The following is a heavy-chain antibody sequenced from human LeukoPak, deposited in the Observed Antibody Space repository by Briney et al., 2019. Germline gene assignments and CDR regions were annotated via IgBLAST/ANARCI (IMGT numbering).Heavy chain of an antibody. J-gene: IGHJ6*02. CDR2: ISGTTSGT. Sequence: GGSLRLSCAASGFTVSTCAMSWVRQVPGKGLEWVSGISGTTSGTHYADSEKGRFTISRDNSKNTLFLQVNSLRAEDTAVYYCAKVRTYFYHGLDVWGQGTTVTVSS. D-gene: IGHD1-14*01. V-gene: IGHV3-23*01. CDR1: GFTVSTCA. CDR3: AKVRTYFYHGLDV.